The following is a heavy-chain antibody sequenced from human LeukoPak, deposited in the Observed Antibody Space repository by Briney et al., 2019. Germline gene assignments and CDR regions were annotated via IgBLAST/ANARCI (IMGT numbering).Heavy chain of an antibody. D-gene: IGHD2-15*01. CDR2: IIPILGIA. Sequence: SVKVSCKASGGTFSSYAISWVRQAPGQGLEWMGRIIPILGIANYAQKFQGRVTITADKSTSTAYMELSSLRSEDTAVYYCARDGADIVVVVAATWFDPWGQGTLVTVSS. J-gene: IGHJ5*02. CDR1: GGTFSSYA. CDR3: ARDGADIVVVVAATWFDP. V-gene: IGHV1-69*04.